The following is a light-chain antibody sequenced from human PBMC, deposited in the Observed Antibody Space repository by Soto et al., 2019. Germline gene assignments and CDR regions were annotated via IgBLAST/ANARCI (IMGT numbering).Light chain of an antibody. CDR3: QQCGSSPT. J-gene: IGKJ1*01. Sequence: EIVLTQSPGTLSLSPGERATLSCRASQSLRSNCLAWYQQKPGQAPRLLIYGASSRATGIPDRFSGSGSGTDFTLTIRRLEPADFAVYYCQQCGSSPTFGQGTKVEVK. CDR1: QSLRSNC. CDR2: GAS. V-gene: IGKV3-20*01.